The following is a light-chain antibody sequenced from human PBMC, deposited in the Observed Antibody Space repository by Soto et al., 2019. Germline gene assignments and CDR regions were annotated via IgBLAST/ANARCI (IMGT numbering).Light chain of an antibody. CDR1: QSISTW. CDR2: DAS. J-gene: IGKJ2*01. CDR3: QHYDSYPYN. Sequence: DIQMTQSPSTLSASVGDPVTITCRASQSISTWLAWYQQKPGKAPKLLMFDASTLAAGVPSRFSGSPSGTAFTLTISSLQPDDFATCYCQHYDSYPYNFGQGTKVEI. V-gene: IGKV1-5*01.